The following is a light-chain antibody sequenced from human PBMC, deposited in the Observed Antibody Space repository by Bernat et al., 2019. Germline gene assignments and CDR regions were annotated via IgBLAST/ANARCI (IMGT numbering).Light chain of an antibody. CDR2: GAS. CDR1: QVIGTY. CDR3: QQLDNFPIT. Sequence: DIQLTQSPSFLSASVGHRVTITCRASQVIGTYLAWYHQKPGKAPHLLIYGASTLQSGVPSRFSGSGSGTEFTLTISSLQPEDSATYYCQQLDNFPITFGQGTRLEIK. J-gene: IGKJ5*01. V-gene: IGKV1-9*01.